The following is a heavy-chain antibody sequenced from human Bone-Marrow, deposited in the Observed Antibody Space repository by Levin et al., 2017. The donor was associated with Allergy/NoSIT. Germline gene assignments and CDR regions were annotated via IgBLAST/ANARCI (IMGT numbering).Heavy chain of an antibody. J-gene: IGHJ5*01. V-gene: IGHV3-15*01. D-gene: IGHD6-13*01. Sequence: GGSLRLSCAVSGFTFTNAWMNWVRQAPGKGLEWVGRIKRKTDGGTTDYAAPVKGRFTISGDDSKNTVYLQMNSLKTEDTAVYYCSTGLKGQQVLGSGWSDSWGQGTLVTVSS. CDR3: STGLKGQQVLGSGWSDS. CDR2: IKRKTDGGTT. CDR1: GFTFTNAW.